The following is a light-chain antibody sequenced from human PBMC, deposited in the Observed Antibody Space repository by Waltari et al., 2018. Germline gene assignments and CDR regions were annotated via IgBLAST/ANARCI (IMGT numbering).Light chain of an antibody. V-gene: IGLV1-47*01. CDR1: SLTLGKNY. Sequence: QSVLTQPPSASGPPGQRVTISCSGRSLTLGKNYVYYHQQLPGTAPKLLISGNDQRPSGVPDRFSGSKSGTSASLAISGLRSEDEADYYCAAWDDSLGVWIFGGGTKLTVL. CDR2: GND. CDR3: AAWDDSLGVWI. J-gene: IGLJ2*01.